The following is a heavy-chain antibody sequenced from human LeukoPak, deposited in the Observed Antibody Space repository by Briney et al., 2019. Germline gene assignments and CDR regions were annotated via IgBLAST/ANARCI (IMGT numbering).Heavy chain of an antibody. CDR1: GFTFSSYA. Sequence: GGSLRLSCAASGFTFSSYAMSWVRQAPGKGLEWVSAISGSGGSTYYADSVKGRFTIPRDNSKNTLYLQMNSLRAEDTAVYYCAKLRRQWLSPLDYWGQGTLVTVSS. D-gene: IGHD6-19*01. CDR3: AKLRRQWLSPLDY. V-gene: IGHV3-23*01. CDR2: ISGSGGST. J-gene: IGHJ4*02.